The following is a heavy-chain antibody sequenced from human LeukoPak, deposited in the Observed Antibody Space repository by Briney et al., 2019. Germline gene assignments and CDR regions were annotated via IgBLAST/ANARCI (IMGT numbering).Heavy chain of an antibody. Sequence: SETLSLTCAVYGTSFGEFYWSWVRQTPGKGLGWIGEVNESGSTNYNPSLKSRVTISVDTSKNQFSLRLRSVTAADTALYYCARLQTYSGYEDFDHWGQGTLVTVSS. CDR1: GTSFGEFY. CDR3: ARLQTYSGYEDFDH. CDR2: VNESGST. D-gene: IGHD5-12*01. V-gene: IGHV4-34*01. J-gene: IGHJ4*02.